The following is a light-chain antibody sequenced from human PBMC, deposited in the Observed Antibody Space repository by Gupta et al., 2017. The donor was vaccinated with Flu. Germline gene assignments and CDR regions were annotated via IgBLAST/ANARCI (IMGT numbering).Light chain of an antibody. J-gene: IGLJ3*02. CDR3: RSDTIASNSV. Sequence: QSALTHPASVSGSPGQSITISCTGTSNDLGVYSYVSGDQPAPGKAPNIRISTVIKRPQGVSSRFSGSTCDITASLAISGLNSEDDDDYFCRSDTIASNSVFGGGTRLTVL. CDR2: TVI. CDR1: SNDLGVYSY. V-gene: IGLV2-14*01.